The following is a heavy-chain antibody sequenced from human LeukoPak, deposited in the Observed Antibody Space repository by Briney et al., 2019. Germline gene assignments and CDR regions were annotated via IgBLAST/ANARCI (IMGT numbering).Heavy chain of an antibody. V-gene: IGHV1-2*02. CDR3: ARAYGSGSSYHPDY. D-gene: IGHD3-10*01. Sequence: ASVKVSCKASGYTFTAYYMHWVRQAPGQGLEWMGWINPNSGGTNSSQKFQDRVTLTRDTSISTAYMELGSLRSDDTAIYYCARAYGSGSSYHPDYWGQGALVTVSS. CDR2: INPNSGGT. CDR1: GYTFTAYY. J-gene: IGHJ4*02.